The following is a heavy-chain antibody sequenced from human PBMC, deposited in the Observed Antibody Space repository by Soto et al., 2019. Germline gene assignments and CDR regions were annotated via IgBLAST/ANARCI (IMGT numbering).Heavy chain of an antibody. CDR3: ARHRTEVVWRRFNV. J-gene: IGHJ4*02. Sequence: SETLSLTCTVSTDSSSFTNSYWGWIRQPPGKGLQWIGSSSYNGGTFYNPSLKGRVVISFDTSKEQSSLQVTSVTAADTAVYFRARHRTEVVWRRFNVWGQGSPVTVSS. CDR2: SSYNGGT. CDR1: TDSSSFTNSY. D-gene: IGHD3-3*01. V-gene: IGHV4-39*01.